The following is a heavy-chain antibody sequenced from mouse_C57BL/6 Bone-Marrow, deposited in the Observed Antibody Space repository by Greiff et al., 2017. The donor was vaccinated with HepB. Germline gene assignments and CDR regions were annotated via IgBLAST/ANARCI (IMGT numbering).Heavy chain of an antibody. CDR3: ATIYYGSSSNYAMDY. V-gene: IGHV2-5*01. CDR2: IWRGGST. D-gene: IGHD1-1*01. Sequence: VQLQESGPGLVQPSQSLSITCTVSGFSLTSYGVHWVRQSPGKGLEWLGVIWRGGSTDYNAAFMSRLSITKDNSKSQVFFKMNSLQADDTAIYYCATIYYGSSSNYAMDYWGQGTSVTVSS. CDR1: GFSLTSYG. J-gene: IGHJ4*01.